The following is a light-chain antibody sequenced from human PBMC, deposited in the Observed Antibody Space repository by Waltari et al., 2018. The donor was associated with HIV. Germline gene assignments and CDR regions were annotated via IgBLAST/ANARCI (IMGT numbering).Light chain of an antibody. CDR2: GAS. CDR3: QKYNKAPRT. V-gene: IGKV1-27*01. Sequence: DIQMTQSPPSLSPSVGDRVTITCRATQGIANYLAWYQQKPGMVPQLLIYGASNLQPGAPSRFSGSGSGTDFTLTITSLQPEDAATYYCQKYNKAPRTFGQGTKVEI. J-gene: IGKJ1*01. CDR1: QGIANY.